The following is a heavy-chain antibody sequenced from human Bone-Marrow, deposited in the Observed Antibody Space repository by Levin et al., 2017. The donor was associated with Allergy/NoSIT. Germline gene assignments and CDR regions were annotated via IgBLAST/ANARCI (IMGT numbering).Heavy chain of an antibody. CDR3: ARGSAHRYGRDHYNYYAMDV. Sequence: HGESLKISCKASGGPFSNYAVGWVRQAPGQGLEWMADIVPIFGTTRYTQKFQGRVTLTADYSSSTAYMELTSLTSEDTAVYYCARGSAHRYGRDHYNYYAMDVWGQGTTVTVSS. D-gene: IGHD5-18*01. J-gene: IGHJ6*02. CDR2: IVPIFGTT. CDR1: GGPFSNYA. V-gene: IGHV1-69*01.